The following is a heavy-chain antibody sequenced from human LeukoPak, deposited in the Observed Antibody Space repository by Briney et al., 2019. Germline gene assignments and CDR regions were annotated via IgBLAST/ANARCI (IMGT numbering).Heavy chain of an antibody. D-gene: IGHD3-10*01. V-gene: IGHV3-23*01. CDR1: GFTFSSYE. CDR2: ISGSGGGT. Sequence: PGGSLRLSCAASGFTFSSYEMNWVRQAPGKGLEWVSAISGSGGGTYYADSVKGRFTISRDNSKNTLYLQMNSLRAEDTAVYYCVKDTSGSYLLDYWGQGTLVTVSS. CDR3: VKDTSGSYLLDY. J-gene: IGHJ4*02.